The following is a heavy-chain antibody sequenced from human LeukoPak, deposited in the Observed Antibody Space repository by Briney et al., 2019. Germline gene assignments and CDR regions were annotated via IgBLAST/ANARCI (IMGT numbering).Heavy chain of an antibody. J-gene: IGHJ4*02. Sequence: SETLSLTCAVSGGSISSGGYSWSWIRQPPGKGLEWIGYIYHSGSTYYNPSLKSRVTISVDRSKNQFSLKLSSVTAADTAVYYCARGEARDQYDGGSFFDYWGQGTLVTVSS. D-gene: IGHD3-10*01. V-gene: IGHV4-30-2*01. CDR2: IYHSGST. CDR3: ARGEARDQYDGGSFFDY. CDR1: GGSISSGGYS.